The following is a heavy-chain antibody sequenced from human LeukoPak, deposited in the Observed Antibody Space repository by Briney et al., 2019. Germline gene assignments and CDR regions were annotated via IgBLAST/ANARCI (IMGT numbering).Heavy chain of an antibody. CDR3: AKRKSGYDYGIDY. J-gene: IGHJ4*02. D-gene: IGHD5-12*01. CDR2: ISYDGSNK. Sequence: GGSLRLSCAASGFTFSNYNMNWVRQAPGKGLEWVAVISYDGSNKYYADSVQGRFTISRDNSKNTLYLQMNSLRAEDTAVYYCAKRKSGYDYGIDYWGQGTLVTVSS. V-gene: IGHV3-30*18. CDR1: GFTFSNYN.